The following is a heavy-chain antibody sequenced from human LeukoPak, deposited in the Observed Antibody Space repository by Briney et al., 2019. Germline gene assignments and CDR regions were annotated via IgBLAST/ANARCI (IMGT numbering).Heavy chain of an antibody. CDR2: TYYRSKCNN. J-gene: IGHJ3*01. CDR1: GDSVSTSSVA. D-gene: IGHD1-1*01. CDR3: ARYNWNGGRAFDV. V-gene: IGHV6-1*01. Sequence: SQTLSLTCAISGDSVSTSSVAWNWIRQSPSRSLEWLGRTYYRSKCNNDYAVSVKSRIIINPDTSKNQFSLQLNSVTPEDTAVYYCARYNWNGGRAFDVWGQGTTVTVSS.